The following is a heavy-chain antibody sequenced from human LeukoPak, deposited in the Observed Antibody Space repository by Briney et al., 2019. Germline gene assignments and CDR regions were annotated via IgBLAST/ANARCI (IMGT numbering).Heavy chain of an antibody. D-gene: IGHD2-2*01. CDR2: ISGSGGST. Sequence: GGSLSLSCAASGFTFSSYAMSWVRQAPGKGLEWVSAISGSGGSTYYADSVKGRFTISRDNSKNTLYLQMNSLRAEDTAVYYCAKGDFCSSTSCRGNDAFDIWGQGTMVTVSS. V-gene: IGHV3-23*01. J-gene: IGHJ3*02. CDR3: AKGDFCSSTSCRGNDAFDI. CDR1: GFTFSSYA.